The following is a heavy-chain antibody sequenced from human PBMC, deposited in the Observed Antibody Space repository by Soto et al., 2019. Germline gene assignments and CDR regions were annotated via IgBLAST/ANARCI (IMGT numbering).Heavy chain of an antibody. D-gene: IGHD3-10*01. V-gene: IGHV1-18*01. Sequence: QVQLVQSGAEVKKPGASVKVSCKASGYTFTSYGISWVRQAPGQGLEWMGWISAYNGNTNYAQKLQGRVTMTTGTPTGTADMELRSLRSGDTAVYYCARPIPAPPSSTHPDYYGSGSYYGPDYYYYGMDVWGQGTTVTVSS. J-gene: IGHJ6*02. CDR1: GYTFTSYG. CDR3: ARPIPAPPSSTHPDYYGSGSYYGPDYYYYGMDV. CDR2: ISAYNGNT.